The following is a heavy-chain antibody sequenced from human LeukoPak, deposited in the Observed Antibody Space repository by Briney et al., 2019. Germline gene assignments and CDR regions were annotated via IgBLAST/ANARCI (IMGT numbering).Heavy chain of an antibody. D-gene: IGHD5/OR15-5a*01. CDR3: ARSQGTIPDSVPLDI. CDR1: GGSISSSSYY. Sequence: SSETLSLTCTVSGGSISSSSYYWGWIRQPPGKGLEWIGSIYYSGSTYYNPSLKSRVTISVDTSKNQFSLKLSSVTAADTAVYYCARSQGTIPDSVPLDIWGQGTMVTVSS. CDR2: IYYSGST. J-gene: IGHJ3*02. V-gene: IGHV4-39*07.